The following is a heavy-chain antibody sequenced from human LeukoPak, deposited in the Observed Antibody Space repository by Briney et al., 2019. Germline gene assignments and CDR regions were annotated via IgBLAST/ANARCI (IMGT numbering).Heavy chain of an antibody. CDR2: ISSSGSTI. V-gene: IGHV3-11*01. CDR1: GFTFSDYY. CDR3: ARDQKNRLYYYYGMDV. D-gene: IGHD1-14*01. J-gene: IGHJ6*02. Sequence: GSLRLSRAASGFTFSDYYMSWIRQAPGKGLEWVSYISSSGSTIYYADSVKGRFTISRDNAKNSLYLQMNSLRAEDTAVYYCARDQKNRLYYYYGMDVWGQGTTVTVSS.